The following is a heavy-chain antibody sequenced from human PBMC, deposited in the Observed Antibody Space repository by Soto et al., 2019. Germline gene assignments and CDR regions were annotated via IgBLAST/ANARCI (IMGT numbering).Heavy chain of an antibody. Sequence: GESLKISCKGSGYSFTSYWIGWVRQMPGKGLEWMGIIYPGDSDTRYSPSFQGQVTISADKSISTAYLQWSSLKASDTAMYYCARQGRVAAADHDAFDIWGQGTMVTVSS. J-gene: IGHJ3*02. D-gene: IGHD6-13*01. CDR1: GYSFTSYW. V-gene: IGHV5-51*01. CDR2: IYPGDSDT. CDR3: ARQGRVAAADHDAFDI.